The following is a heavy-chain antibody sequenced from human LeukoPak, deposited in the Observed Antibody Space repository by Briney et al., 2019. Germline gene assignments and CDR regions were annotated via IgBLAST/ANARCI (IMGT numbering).Heavy chain of an antibody. CDR1: GFTFSSYA. Sequence: GGSLRLSCAASGFTFSSYAMHWVRQAPGKGLEWVAVISYDGSNKYYADSVKGRFTISRDNSKNTLYLQMNSLRAEDTAVYYCARDLGYFDYWGQGTLVTVSS. CDR2: ISYDGSNK. CDR3: ARDLGYFDY. V-gene: IGHV3-30*04. D-gene: IGHD3-10*01. J-gene: IGHJ4*02.